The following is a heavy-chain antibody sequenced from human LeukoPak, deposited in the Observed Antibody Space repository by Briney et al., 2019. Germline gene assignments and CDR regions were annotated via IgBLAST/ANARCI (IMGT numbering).Heavy chain of an antibody. D-gene: IGHD4-11*01. Sequence: ASVKVSCKASGYTFTGYYMHWVRQAPGQGLEWMGWINPNSGGTNYAQKFQGRVTMTRDTSISTAYMELSSLRSEDTAVYYCARVYAATVTVAFDIWGQGTMVTVSS. CDR2: INPNSGGT. V-gene: IGHV1-2*02. J-gene: IGHJ3*02. CDR3: ARVYAATVTVAFDI. CDR1: GYTFTGYY.